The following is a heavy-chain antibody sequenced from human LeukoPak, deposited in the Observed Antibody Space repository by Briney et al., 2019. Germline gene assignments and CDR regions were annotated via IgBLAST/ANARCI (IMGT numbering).Heavy chain of an antibody. CDR2: ISAYNGNT. D-gene: IGHD3-22*01. Sequence: GASVKVSCKASGYTFTSYGISWVRQAPGQGLEWMGWISAYNGNTNYAQKLQGRVTMTTDTSTSTAYMELGSLRSDDTAVYHCARDGDPKYYYDSSGYYSYWGQGTLVTVSS. V-gene: IGHV1-18*01. CDR3: ARDGDPKYYYDSSGYYSY. J-gene: IGHJ4*02. CDR1: GYTFTSYG.